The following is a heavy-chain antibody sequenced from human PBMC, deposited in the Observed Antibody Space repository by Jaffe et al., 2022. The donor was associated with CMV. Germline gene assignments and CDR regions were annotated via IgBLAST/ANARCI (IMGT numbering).Heavy chain of an antibody. Sequence: EVQLVESGGGLVKPGGSLRLSCAASGFTFSNAWMSWVRQAPGKGLEWVGRIKSKTDGGTTDYAAPVKGRFTISRDDSKNTLYLQMNSLKTEDTAVYYCTTDLKGGYYDSSGYFGFDYWGQGTLVTVSS. D-gene: IGHD3-22*01. CDR3: TTDLKGGYYDSSGYFGFDY. J-gene: IGHJ4*02. CDR2: IKSKTDGGTT. V-gene: IGHV3-15*01. CDR1: GFTFSNAW.